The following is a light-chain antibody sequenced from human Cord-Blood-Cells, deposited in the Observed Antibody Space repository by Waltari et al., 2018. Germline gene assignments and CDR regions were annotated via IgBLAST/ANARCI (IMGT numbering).Light chain of an antibody. Sequence: DIQMTQSPSPLSASVGDRVTITCRASQSISSWLAWYPQKPGKAPKLLIYKASSLESGVPSRFSGSGSGTEFTLTISSLQPDDFATYYCQQYNSYWTFGQGTKVEIK. CDR1: QSISSW. V-gene: IGKV1-5*03. CDR2: KAS. CDR3: QQYNSYWT. J-gene: IGKJ1*01.